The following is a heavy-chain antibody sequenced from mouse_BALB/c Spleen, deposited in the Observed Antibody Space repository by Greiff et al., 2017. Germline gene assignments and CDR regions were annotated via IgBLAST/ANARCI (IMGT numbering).Heavy chain of an antibody. CDR2: ISYDGSN. CDR1: GYSITSGYY. Sequence: EVQLQESGPGLVKPSQSLSLTCSVTGYSITSGYYWNWIRQFPGNKLEWMGYISYDGSNNYNPSLKNRISITRDTSKNQFFLKLNSVTTEDTATYYCARDNWDVFAYWGQGTLVTVSA. D-gene: IGHD4-1*01. V-gene: IGHV3-6*02. J-gene: IGHJ3*01. CDR3: ARDNWDVFAY.